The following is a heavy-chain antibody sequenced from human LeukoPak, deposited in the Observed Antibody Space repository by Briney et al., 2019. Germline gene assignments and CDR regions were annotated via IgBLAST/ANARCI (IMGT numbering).Heavy chain of an antibody. CDR3: ARRPPYSSSWYGKGGSSYYFDY. J-gene: IGHJ4*02. CDR1: GNSFTSYW. CDR2: IYPGDSDT. V-gene: IGHV5-51*01. D-gene: IGHD6-13*01. Sequence: SGESLKISCKGSGNSFTSYWIGWVRQMPGKGLEWMGIIYPGDSDTRYSPSFQGQVTISADKSISTAYLQWSSLKASDTAMYYCARRPPYSSSWYGKGGSSYYFDYWGQGTLVTVSS.